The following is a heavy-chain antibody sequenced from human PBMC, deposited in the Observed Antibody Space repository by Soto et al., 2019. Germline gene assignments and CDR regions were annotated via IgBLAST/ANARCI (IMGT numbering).Heavy chain of an antibody. Sequence: GGSLRLSCAASGFTVSSNFMNWVRQAPGKGLEWVSVIYSGGTTYYADSVKGRFTISRDNSKNTLHLQMNSLRAEDTAVYYCARGGFWSGYSHHNWFDPWGQGTLVTVSS. CDR3: ARGGFWSGYSHHNWFDP. D-gene: IGHD3-3*01. CDR2: IYSGGTT. J-gene: IGHJ5*02. V-gene: IGHV3-53*01. CDR1: GFTVSSNF.